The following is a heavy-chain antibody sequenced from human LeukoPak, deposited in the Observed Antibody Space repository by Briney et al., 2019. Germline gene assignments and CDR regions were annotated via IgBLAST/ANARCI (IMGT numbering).Heavy chain of an antibody. V-gene: IGHV3-11*01. CDR1: GFTFSDYY. CDR2: ISSSGSAM. CDR3: ARVVYCSGGSCHIFAFDI. D-gene: IGHD2-15*01. J-gene: IGHJ3*02. Sequence: GGSLRLSCAASGFTFSDYYMSWIRQTPGKGLEWVSYISSSGSAMFYADSVKGRFTISRDNAKNSLYLQVNSLRAEDTAVYYCARVVYCSGGSCHIFAFDIWGRGTMVTVSS.